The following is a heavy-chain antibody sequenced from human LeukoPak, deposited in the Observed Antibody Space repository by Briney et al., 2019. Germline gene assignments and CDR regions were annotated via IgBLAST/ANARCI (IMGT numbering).Heavy chain of an antibody. J-gene: IGHJ4*02. CDR2: INYSGTT. V-gene: IGHV4-39*01. CDR3: ARLRGGVQLWGD. Sequence: SETLSLTCTVSGGSFSSPTYFCGWIRQAPGMGLEWIATINYSGTTFYNPSLKIRVTTSVDTSKNQFSLKLSSGTAADTAVYYCARLRGGVQLWGDWGQGTLVTVSS. D-gene: IGHD1-1*01. CDR1: GGSFSSPTYF.